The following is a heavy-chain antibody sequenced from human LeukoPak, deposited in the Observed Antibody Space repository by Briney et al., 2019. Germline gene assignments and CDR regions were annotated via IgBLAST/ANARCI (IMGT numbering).Heavy chain of an antibody. CDR1: GGSFSGYY. D-gene: IGHD6-6*01. Sequence: SETLSLTCAVYGGSFSGYYWSWIRQPPGKGLEWIGEINHSGSTNYNPSLKSRVTISVDTSKNQFSLKLSSVTAADTAVYYCARDEYSSSSLDIYYYYMDVWGKGTTVTVSS. V-gene: IGHV4-34*01. CDR3: ARDEYSSSSLDIYYYYMDV. CDR2: INHSGST. J-gene: IGHJ6*03.